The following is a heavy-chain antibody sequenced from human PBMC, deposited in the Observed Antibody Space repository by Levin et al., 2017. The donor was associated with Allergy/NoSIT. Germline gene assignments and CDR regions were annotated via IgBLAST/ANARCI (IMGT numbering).Heavy chain of an antibody. Sequence: GSLRLSCTVSGGSISSYYWSWIRQPPGKGLEWIGYIYHSGSTISSPSLKSRVTISIDTSRNQFSLRLRSVAAADTAVYYCASSGITAMIYYYNGLDVWGQGTTVTVSS. V-gene: IGHV4-59*12. D-gene: IGHD5-18*01. CDR1: GGSISSYY. CDR2: IYHSGST. CDR3: ASSGITAMIYYYNGLDV. J-gene: IGHJ6*02.